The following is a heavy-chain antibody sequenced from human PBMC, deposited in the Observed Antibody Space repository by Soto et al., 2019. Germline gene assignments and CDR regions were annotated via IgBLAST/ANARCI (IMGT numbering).Heavy chain of an antibody. CDR2: IAYDGNEK. D-gene: IGHD3-10*01. Sequence: QVQLVESGGGVVQPGTSLRLSCAASGFTFKTHAMHWVRHAPGKGQECMAGIAYDGNEKFYADSVKGRFTISRDNPKSALYFPLNPLRNDDTAVYYWGKDVGDYVPYYYGVDVWGQGTTVTVSS. J-gene: IGHJ6*02. CDR3: GKDVGDYVPYYYGVDV. V-gene: IGHV3-30*18. CDR1: GFTFKTHA.